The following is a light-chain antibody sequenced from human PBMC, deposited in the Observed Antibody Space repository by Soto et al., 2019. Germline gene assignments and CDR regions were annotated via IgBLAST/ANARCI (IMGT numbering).Light chain of an antibody. CDR1: SSDVGGYNY. J-gene: IGLJ2*01. CDR2: DVS. V-gene: IGLV2-14*01. CDR3: SSYTSSSTGHVV. Sequence: QSVLTRPASVSGSPGQSITISCTGTSSDVGGYNYVSWYQQHPGKAPKLMIYDVSNRPSGVSNRFSGSKSGNTASLTISGLQAEDEADYYCSSYTSSSTGHVVFGGGTKLTVL.